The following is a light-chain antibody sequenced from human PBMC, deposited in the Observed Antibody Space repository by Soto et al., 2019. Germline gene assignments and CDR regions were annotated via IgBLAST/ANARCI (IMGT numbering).Light chain of an antibody. V-gene: IGKV1-5*03. Sequence: DMQMTQSPSSLSASVGDRVTITCRASQTISDWLAWHQQKPGKAPKLLIYKASSLESGVPSRFSGSGSGTEFTLTISSLQPDDFATDFCLQYETYLTIDQGTMVDIK. CDR3: LQYETYLT. J-gene: IGKJ1*01. CDR1: QTISDW. CDR2: KAS.